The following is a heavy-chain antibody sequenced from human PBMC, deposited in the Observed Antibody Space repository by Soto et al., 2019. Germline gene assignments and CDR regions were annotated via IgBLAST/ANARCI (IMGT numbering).Heavy chain of an antibody. V-gene: IGHV1-46*01. J-gene: IGHJ4*02. D-gene: IGHD5-18*01. CDR3: ASSDGDIQLWFN. CDR2: INPSGGST. Sequence: GASVKVSCKASGYTFTSYYMHWVRQAPGQGLEWMGIINPSGGSTSYAQKFQGRVTMTRDTSTSTVYMELSSLRSEDTAVYYCASSDGDIQLWFNWGQGTLVTVSS. CDR1: GYTFTSYY.